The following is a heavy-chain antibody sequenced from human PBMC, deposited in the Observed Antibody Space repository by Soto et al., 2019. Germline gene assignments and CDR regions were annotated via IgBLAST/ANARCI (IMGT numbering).Heavy chain of an antibody. D-gene: IGHD3-3*01. V-gene: IGHV4-59*08. CDR3: ARHGTYYDFWSGYHMLYYMDV. CDR1: GGSISSYY. J-gene: IGHJ6*03. CDR2: IYYSGST. Sequence: PSETLSLTCTVSGGSISSYYWSWIRQPPGKGLEWIGYIYYSGSTNYNPSLKSRVTISVDTSKNQFSLKLSSVTAADTAVYYCARHGTYYDFWSGYHMLYYMDVWGKGTTVTVS.